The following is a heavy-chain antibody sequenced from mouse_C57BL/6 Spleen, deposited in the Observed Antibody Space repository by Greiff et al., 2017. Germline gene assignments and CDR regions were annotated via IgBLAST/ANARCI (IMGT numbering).Heavy chain of an antibody. V-gene: IGHV3-6*01. D-gene: IGHD2-3*01. Sequence: DVKLQESGPGLVKPSQSLSLTCSVTGYSITSGYYWNWIRQFPGNKLEWMGKISYDGSNNYNPSLKNRISITRDTSKNQFFLKLNSVTTEDTATYYCARDWRLLHAMDYWGQGTSVTVSS. CDR1: GYSITSGYY. CDR3: ARDWRLLHAMDY. CDR2: ISYDGSN. J-gene: IGHJ4*01.